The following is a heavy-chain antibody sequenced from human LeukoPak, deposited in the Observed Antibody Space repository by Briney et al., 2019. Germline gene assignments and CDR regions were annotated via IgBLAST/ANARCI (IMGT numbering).Heavy chain of an antibody. J-gene: IGHJ3*02. CDR1: GGTFSSYA. D-gene: IGHD1-26*01. CDR2: IIPILGIA. V-gene: IGHV1-69*04. Sequence: SVKVSCKASGGTFSSYAISWVRQAPGQGLEWMGRIIPILGIANYAQKFQGRVTITADKSTSTAYMELSSLRSEDTAVYYCARGDAIVGAQDDAFDIWGQGAMVTVSS. CDR3: ARGDAIVGAQDDAFDI.